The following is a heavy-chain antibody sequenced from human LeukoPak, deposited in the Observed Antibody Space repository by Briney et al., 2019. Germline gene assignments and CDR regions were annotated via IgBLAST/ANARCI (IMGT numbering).Heavy chain of an antibody. D-gene: IGHD3-3*01. CDR2: IADAGGVT. V-gene: IGHV3-30*03. CDR3: AREATWGEWYFDH. CDR1: GITFSRHG. Sequence: GGSLRLSCAASGITFSRHGMGWVRQAPGKGLEGVAVIADAGGVTHYADSVKGRFTVSRDNSKSTLYLQMNGLSAEDTATYYCAREATWGEWYFDHWGQGTPVTVSS. J-gene: IGHJ4*02.